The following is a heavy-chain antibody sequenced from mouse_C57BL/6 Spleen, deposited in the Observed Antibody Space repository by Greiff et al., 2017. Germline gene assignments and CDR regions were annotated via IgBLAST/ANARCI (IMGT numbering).Heavy chain of an antibody. V-gene: IGHV2-4*01. CDR1: GFSLTSYG. CDR2: IWSGGST. Sequence: QVQLQQSGPGLVQPSQSLSITCTVSGFSLTSYGVHWVRQPPGKGLEWLGVIWSGGSTDYNAAFISRLSISKDNSKSQVFFKMNSLQADDTAIYYCAKNFITTVVAPAMDYWGQGTSVTVSS. D-gene: IGHD1-1*01. J-gene: IGHJ4*01. CDR3: AKNFITTVVAPAMDY.